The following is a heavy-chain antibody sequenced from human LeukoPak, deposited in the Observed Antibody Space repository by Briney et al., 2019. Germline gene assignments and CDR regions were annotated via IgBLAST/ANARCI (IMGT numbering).Heavy chain of an antibody. CDR3: AKAVLWFEHFDF. J-gene: IGHJ4*02. Sequence: PGGSLRLSCAASGFTFSSYAMSGVRQAPGKGLEWVSAISGSGGSTYYADSVKGRFTIPRDNSKNTLYLQMNSLRAEDTAVYYCAKAVLWFEHFDFWGQGTLVTVSS. CDR1: GFTFSSYA. CDR2: ISGSGGST. V-gene: IGHV3-23*01. D-gene: IGHD3-10*01.